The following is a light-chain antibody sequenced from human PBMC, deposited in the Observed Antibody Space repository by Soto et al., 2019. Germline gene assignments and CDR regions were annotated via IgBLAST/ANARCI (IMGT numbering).Light chain of an antibody. Sequence: EIVLTQSPGTLSLSPGERATLSCRASQSVSSSYLAWYQQKPGQAPRPLIYGASSRAIGIPDRSSGSGSGTDFTLTISRLEPEDFAVYYCQQYGSSPWTFGQGTQVDIK. CDR3: QQYGSSPWT. CDR1: QSVSSSY. J-gene: IGKJ1*01. CDR2: GAS. V-gene: IGKV3-20*01.